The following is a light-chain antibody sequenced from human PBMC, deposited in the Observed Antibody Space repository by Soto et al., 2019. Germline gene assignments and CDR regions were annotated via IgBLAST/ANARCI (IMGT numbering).Light chain of an antibody. CDR2: GNN. CDR1: SSNIGAGYG. Sequence: QSVLTQPPSVSGAPGQRVTISCTGSSSNIGAGYGVNWYQHLPGTAPKLLIYGNNNRPSGVPDRFSASKSGPSASLAITWLQADDEADYYCQSYDSSLSAPYVFGTGTKVTVL. CDR3: QSYDSSLSAPYV. V-gene: IGLV1-40*01. J-gene: IGLJ1*01.